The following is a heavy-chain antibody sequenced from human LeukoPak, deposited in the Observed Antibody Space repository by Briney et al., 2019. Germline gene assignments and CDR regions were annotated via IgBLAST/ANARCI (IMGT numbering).Heavy chain of an antibody. Sequence: GASVKVSCKASGYTFTSYGINWVRQAPGQGLEWMGRIIPIFGIANYAQKFQGRVTITADKSTSTAYMELSSLRSEDTAVYYCARGRGYYDSSGYFDYWGQGTLVTVSS. V-gene: IGHV1-69*04. J-gene: IGHJ4*02. CDR3: ARGRGYYDSSGYFDY. CDR2: IIPIFGIA. D-gene: IGHD3-22*01. CDR1: GYTFTSYG.